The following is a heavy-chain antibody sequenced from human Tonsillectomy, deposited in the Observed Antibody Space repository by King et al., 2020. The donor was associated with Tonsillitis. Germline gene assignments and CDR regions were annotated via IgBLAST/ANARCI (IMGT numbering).Heavy chain of an antibody. J-gene: IGHJ4*02. Sequence: QLQESGPGLVKPSETLSLTCTVSGDSTRISRSSYWGWIRQPPGKGLEWIASIQDTGNSFFNPSLKSRVTISLDTSKKQFSLKLTSVTAADTAVYYCARPFSGSYSAFDYWGLGTLVTVSS. CDR3: ARPFSGSYSAFDY. CDR2: IQDTGNS. CDR1: GDSTRISRSSY. V-gene: IGHV4-39*07. D-gene: IGHD1-26*01.